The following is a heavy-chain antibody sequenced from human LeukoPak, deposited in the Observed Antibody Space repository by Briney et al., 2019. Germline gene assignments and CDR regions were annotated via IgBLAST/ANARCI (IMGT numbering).Heavy chain of an antibody. CDR1: GGFISSYY. D-gene: IGHD6-19*01. CDR3: ARGTAVAGT. CDR2: IYYSGST. Sequence: SETLSLTCTVSGGFISSYYWTWIRQPPGKGLEWIGNIYYSGSTNYNPSLKSRVTISVDTSKNQFSLKLSSVTAADTAVYFCARGTAVAGTWGQGTLVTVSS. J-gene: IGHJ5*02. V-gene: IGHV4-59*01.